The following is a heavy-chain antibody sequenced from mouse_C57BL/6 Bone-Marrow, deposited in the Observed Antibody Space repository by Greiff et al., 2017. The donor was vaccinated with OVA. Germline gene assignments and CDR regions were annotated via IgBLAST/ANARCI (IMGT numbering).Heavy chain of an antibody. CDR1: GYTFTSYW. CDR2: IHPNSGST. Sequence: VQLQQSGAELVKPGASVTLSCKASGYTFTSYWMHWVKQRPGQGLEWIGMIHPNSGSTNYNEKFKSKATLTVDKSSSTAYMQLSSLTSEDSAVYYCERNDRGAYAMDYWGQGTAVTVAS. J-gene: IGHJ4*01. V-gene: IGHV1-64*01. CDR3: ERNDRGAYAMDY. D-gene: IGHD2-14*01.